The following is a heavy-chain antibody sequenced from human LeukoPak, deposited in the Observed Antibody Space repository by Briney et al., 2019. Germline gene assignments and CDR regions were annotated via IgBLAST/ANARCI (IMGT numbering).Heavy chain of an antibody. Sequence: GGSLRLSCAASGFTFNNYAVTWVRQAPGKGLEWVSGISGSGDNTYHAHTVKGRFTISRDNSKNTLYLQMNSLRAEDTAVYYCAKGTAYVSGWHFDYWGQGTLVTVSS. CDR3: AKGTAYVSGWHFDY. D-gene: IGHD6-19*01. CDR2: ISGSGDNT. J-gene: IGHJ4*02. CDR1: GFTFNNYA. V-gene: IGHV3-23*01.